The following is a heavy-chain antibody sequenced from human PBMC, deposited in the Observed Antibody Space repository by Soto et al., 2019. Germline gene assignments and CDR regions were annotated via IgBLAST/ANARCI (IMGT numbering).Heavy chain of an antibody. CDR3: ARGVGLRFLEWLTGDAFDI. CDR2: ISYDGSNK. J-gene: IGHJ3*02. D-gene: IGHD3-3*01. Sequence: GGSLRLSCAASGFTFSSYAMHWFRQAPGKGLEWVAVISYDGSNKYYADSVKGRFTISRDNSKNTLYLQMNSLRAEDTAVYYCARGVGLRFLEWLTGDAFDIWGQGTMVTVSS. V-gene: IGHV3-30-3*01. CDR1: GFTFSSYA.